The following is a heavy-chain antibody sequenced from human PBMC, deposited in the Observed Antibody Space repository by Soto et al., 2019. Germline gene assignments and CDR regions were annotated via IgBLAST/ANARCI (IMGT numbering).Heavy chain of an antibody. Sequence: ASVKVSCKASGYTFTSYYMHWVRQAPGQGLEWMGIINPSGGSTSYAQKFQGRVTMTRDTSTSTVYMELSSLRSEDTAVYYCARVPPTGYSSGWYYFDYWGQGTLVTVSS. CDR1: GYTFTSYY. D-gene: IGHD6-19*01. V-gene: IGHV1-46*01. J-gene: IGHJ4*02. CDR2: INPSGGST. CDR3: ARVPPTGYSSGWYYFDY.